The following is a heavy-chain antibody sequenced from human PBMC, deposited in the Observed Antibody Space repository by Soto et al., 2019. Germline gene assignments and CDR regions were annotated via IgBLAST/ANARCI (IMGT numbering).Heavy chain of an antibody. CDR3: ARARYSSGWYWNNYYYGMDV. CDR1: GYTFTGYY. V-gene: IGHV1-2*04. D-gene: IGHD6-19*01. J-gene: IGHJ6*02. CDR2: INPNSGGT. Sequence: ASVKVSCKASGYTFTGYYMHWVRQAPGQGLEWMGWINPNSGGTNYAQKFQGWVTMTRDTSISTAYMELSRLRSEDTAVYYCARARYSSGWYWNNYYYGMDVWGQGTAVTVSS.